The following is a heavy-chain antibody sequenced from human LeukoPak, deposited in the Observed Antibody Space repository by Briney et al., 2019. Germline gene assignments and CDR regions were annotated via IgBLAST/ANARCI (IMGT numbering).Heavy chain of an antibody. CDR2: IYSSGST. D-gene: IGHD2-15*01. J-gene: IGHJ5*02. V-gene: IGHV4-59*01. CDR1: VGSISTYF. Sequence: PSETLSLTCTVSVGSISTYFWSWMRQPPGKGLEWIAYIYSSGSTTYNPSLRSRVTISVDTSKTQFSLKLNSVTVADTAVYYCARGGYLKTDCFDPWGQGTLVTVSS. CDR3: ARGGYLKTDCFDP.